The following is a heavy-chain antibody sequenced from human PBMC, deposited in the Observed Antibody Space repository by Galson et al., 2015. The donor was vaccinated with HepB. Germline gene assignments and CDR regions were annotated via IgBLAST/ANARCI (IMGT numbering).Heavy chain of an antibody. CDR3: ARDPHYGAGYYHYYYMDV. Sequence: SVKVSCKASGYTFTDYHMNWVRQAPGEGLEWMGIIDPSGGSTSYAQKFQGRVTMTRDTSTSTVFMELSSLRSDDTAVYYCARDPHYGAGYYHYYYMDVWGKETTVTVSS. CDR1: GYTFTDYH. J-gene: IGHJ6*03. V-gene: IGHV1-46*01. D-gene: IGHD3-10*01. CDR2: IDPSGGST.